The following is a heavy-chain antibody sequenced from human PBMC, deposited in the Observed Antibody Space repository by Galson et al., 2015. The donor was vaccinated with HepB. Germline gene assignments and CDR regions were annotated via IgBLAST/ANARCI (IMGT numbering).Heavy chain of an antibody. Sequence: SVQVSCKASGGTFGSYTISRVRQAPGQGLEWMGRIIPILGIANYAQKFQGRVTITADKSTSTAYMELSSLRSEDTAVYYCAREGEGELLPVDYWGQGTLVTVAS. D-gene: IGHD1-26*01. J-gene: IGHJ4*02. CDR3: AREGEGELLPVDY. CDR1: GGTFGSYT. V-gene: IGHV1-69*04. CDR2: IIPILGIA.